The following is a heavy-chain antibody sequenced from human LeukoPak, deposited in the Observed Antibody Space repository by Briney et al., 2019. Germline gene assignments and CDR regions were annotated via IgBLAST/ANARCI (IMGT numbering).Heavy chain of an antibody. Sequence: ASVKVSCKASGYTFTGYYMHWARQAPGQGLEWMGWINPNCGGTNYAQKFQGWVNMTRDTSISTAYMELSRLRSDVTAVYYCARERLGATDFDYWGQGTLVTVSS. V-gene: IGHV1-2*04. CDR3: ARERLGATDFDY. CDR2: INPNCGGT. D-gene: IGHD1-26*01. J-gene: IGHJ4*02. CDR1: GYTFTGYY.